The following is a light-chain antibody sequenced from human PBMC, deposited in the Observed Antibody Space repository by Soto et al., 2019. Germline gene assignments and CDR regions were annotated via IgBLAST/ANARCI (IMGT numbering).Light chain of an antibody. CDR1: SSNIGAGHD. V-gene: IGLV1-40*01. J-gene: IGLJ2*01. CDR2: GNS. Sequence: QSVLTQPPSVSGAPGQRVTISCTGSSSNIGAGHDVHWYQQLPGTAPKLLIYGNSNRPSGVPDRFSGSKSGTSASLAITGLQAEDEADYYCQSYDSSLVVFGGGTKLTVL. CDR3: QSYDSSLVV.